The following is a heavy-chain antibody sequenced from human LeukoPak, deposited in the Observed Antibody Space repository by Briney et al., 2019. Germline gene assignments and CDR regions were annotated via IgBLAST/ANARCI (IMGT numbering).Heavy chain of an antibody. V-gene: IGHV4-59*11. Sequence: PSETLSLTCTVSGGSFSTHYWSWIRQPPGRGLEWIGYIYYTGSTNHNPSLKSRVTISVDTSKNQFSLKLTSVTAADTAVYYCARVGYVWGSYRYTFDYWGQGTLVTVSS. CDR3: ARVGYVWGSYRYTFDY. J-gene: IGHJ4*02. D-gene: IGHD3-16*02. CDR2: IYYTGST. CDR1: GGSFSTHY.